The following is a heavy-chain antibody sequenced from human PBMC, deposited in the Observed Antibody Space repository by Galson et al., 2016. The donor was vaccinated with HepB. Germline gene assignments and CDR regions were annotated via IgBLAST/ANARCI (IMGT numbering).Heavy chain of an antibody. Sequence: SETLSLTCTVSGGSIGTYYWTWIRQPPEKGLEFIGYISSSGSPNYSPSFKSRVTIAVDTSKNQVSLNMSTVTAADTAVYYCATQRRGYSYAIYGVDVWGQGTTVIVSS. J-gene: IGHJ6*02. CDR2: ISSSGSP. D-gene: IGHD5-18*01. V-gene: IGHV4-59*01. CDR3: ATQRRGYSYAIYGVDV. CDR1: GGSIGTYY.